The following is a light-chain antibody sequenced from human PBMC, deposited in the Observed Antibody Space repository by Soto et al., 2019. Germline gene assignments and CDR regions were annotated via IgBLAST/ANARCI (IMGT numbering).Light chain of an antibody. Sequence: QSVPTQPPSVSGTPGQRVTISCSGSNSNIGSNNVNWYQQLPGTAPKLLICVNAQRPSGVPDRFSGSKSGNSASLTISGLQSEDEAEYYCAAWDDSPNVFYVFGTGTKLTVL. CDR1: NSNIGSNN. CDR3: AAWDDSPNVFYV. J-gene: IGLJ1*01. CDR2: VNA. V-gene: IGLV1-44*01.